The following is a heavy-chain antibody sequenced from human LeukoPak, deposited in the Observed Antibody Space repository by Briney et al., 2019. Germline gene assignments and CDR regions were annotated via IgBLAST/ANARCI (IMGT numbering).Heavy chain of an antibody. J-gene: IGHJ4*02. D-gene: IGHD4-17*01. CDR3: ARDEAYASDY. CDR1: GFTFNTYW. Sequence: GGSLRLSCAASGFTFNTYWMHWVRQAPGKGLVWVSHINPDGSQTNYADSVTGRFTISRDNAKNTLYLQMNSLRAEDTAVYYCARDEAYASDYWGQGTLVTVSS. V-gene: IGHV3-74*01. CDR2: INPDGSQT.